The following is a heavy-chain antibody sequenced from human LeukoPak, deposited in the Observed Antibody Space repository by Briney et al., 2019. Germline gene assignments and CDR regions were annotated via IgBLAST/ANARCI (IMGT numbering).Heavy chain of an antibody. CDR2: IRYDGSNK. J-gene: IGHJ4*02. D-gene: IGHD4-17*01. V-gene: IGHV3-30*02. CDR3: AKGGASVTRYVDY. Sequence: GGSLRLSCGASGFPFSSYGMHCVRQARGKGLGEVAFIRYDGSNKYYADSGKGRFTISRDNSKNTMYLQMNSLRPEDTAVYYCAKGGASVTRYVDYWGQGTLVTVSS. CDR1: GFPFSSYG.